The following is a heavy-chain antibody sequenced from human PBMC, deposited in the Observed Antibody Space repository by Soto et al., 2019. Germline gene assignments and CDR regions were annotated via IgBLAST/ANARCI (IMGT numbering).Heavy chain of an antibody. CDR2: ITTSGSAT. CDR3: AREAGVHDWLDP. CDR1: GFTFSSYE. V-gene: IGHV3-48*03. Sequence: GGSLRLSCAASGFTFSSYEMSWVRQAPGKGLEWVSYITTSGSATYYADSVKGRLTISRDNARNSVYLETNSLRVEDAAVYYCAREAGVHDWLDPWGQGTQVTVSS. D-gene: IGHD3-10*01. J-gene: IGHJ5*02.